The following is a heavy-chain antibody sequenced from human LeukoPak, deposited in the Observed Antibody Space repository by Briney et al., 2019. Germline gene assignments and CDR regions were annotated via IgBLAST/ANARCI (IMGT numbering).Heavy chain of an antibody. J-gene: IGHJ3*02. V-gene: IGHV1-3*01. CDR1: GYTFTSYA. Sequence: ASVKVSCKASGYTFTSYAMHWVRQAPGQRLEWMGWINAGNGNTKYSQKFQGRVTITRDTSASTAYMELSSLRSEDTAVYYCARVGVVVAARSGAFDIWGQGTMVTVSS. CDR3: ARVGVVVAARSGAFDI. D-gene: IGHD2-15*01. CDR2: INAGNGNT.